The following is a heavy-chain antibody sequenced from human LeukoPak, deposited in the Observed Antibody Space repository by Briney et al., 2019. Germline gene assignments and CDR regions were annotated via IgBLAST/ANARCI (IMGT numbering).Heavy chain of an antibody. Sequence: PSETLSLTCAVSRYSISTGYYWGWIRQPPGKGLEWIGSIYQSGYKYYNPSLQSRVTILVDTSKNQFSLRLSSVTAADTAVYYCAGPGGTDSYGSGSYNYVDVWGTGNTVTVSS. CDR2: IYQSGYK. CDR3: AGPGGTDSYGSGSYNYVDV. J-gene: IGHJ6*03. CDR1: RYSISTGYY. D-gene: IGHD3-10*01. V-gene: IGHV4-38-2*01.